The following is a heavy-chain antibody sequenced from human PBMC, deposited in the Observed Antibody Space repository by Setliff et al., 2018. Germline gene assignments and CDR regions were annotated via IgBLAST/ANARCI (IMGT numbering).Heavy chain of an antibody. CDR2: INPNSGDT. J-gene: IGHJ5*02. D-gene: IGHD2-8*02. CDR1: GYDFSSYF. CDR3: ARETSSGPRIDP. V-gene: IGHV1-2*02. Sequence: ASVKVSCKPSGYDFSSYFIYWLRKAPGQGLEWMGWINPNSGDTNYSQRFQDRVTMTIDTSTRTVYMELTRLRSDDTAIYYCARETSSGPRIDPWGQGTQVTVSS.